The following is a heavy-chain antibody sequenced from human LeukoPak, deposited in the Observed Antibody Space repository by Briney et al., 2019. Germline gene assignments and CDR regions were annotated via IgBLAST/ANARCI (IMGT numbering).Heavy chain of an antibody. CDR1: GYTFTGSY. Sequence: ASVKVSCKASGYTFTGSYIHWVRQAPGRGLEWMGWINPNSGDTNYAQRFQGRVIMTRDASLSTVYMDLSRLRSDDTAVYYCARDGAFDIWGQGTMVTVSS. CDR2: INPNSGDT. CDR3: ARDGAFDI. V-gene: IGHV1-2*02. J-gene: IGHJ3*02.